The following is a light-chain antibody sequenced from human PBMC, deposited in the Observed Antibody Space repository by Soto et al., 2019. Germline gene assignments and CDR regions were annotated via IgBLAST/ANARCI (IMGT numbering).Light chain of an antibody. V-gene: IGLV8-61*01. CDR1: AGSVSTTYS. CDR3: VLYMGSGISV. CDR2: GTN. J-gene: IGLJ2*01. Sequence: QTVVTQEPSFSVSPGGTVTLTCGLNAGSVSTTYSPSWYQQTPGQAPRTLIYGTNARSSGVPDRFSGSILGNKAALTITWAQADDESDYYCVLYMGSGISVFGGGTKLTVL.